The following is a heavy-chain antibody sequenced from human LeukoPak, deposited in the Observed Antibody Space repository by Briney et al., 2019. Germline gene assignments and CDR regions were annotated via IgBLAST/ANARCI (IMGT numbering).Heavy chain of an antibody. D-gene: IGHD4-17*01. CDR3: TYGDYPLTY. CDR2: LYSDGDT. V-gene: IGHV3-66*01. Sequence: PGGSLRLSCAASGLTVTNNYWHWVRQPPGKGPVWISILYSDGDTKYADSVKGRFTFSRDSSRNTLYLQMNGLRAEDTAVYYCTYGDYPLTYWGQGTLVSVSS. J-gene: IGHJ4*02. CDR1: GLTVTNNY.